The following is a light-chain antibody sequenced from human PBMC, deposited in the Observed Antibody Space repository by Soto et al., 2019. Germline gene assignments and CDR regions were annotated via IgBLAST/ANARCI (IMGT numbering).Light chain of an antibody. J-gene: IGLJ2*01. CDR3: TSWTTSTTMI. V-gene: IGLV2-14*03. CDR2: DVN. Sequence: QSVLTQPASVSGSPGQSITISCTGTSSDIGAYNFVSWYQQHPGKAPKLMLYDVNIRPSGVSNRFSGSKSGTTASLTISGLQAEDEVDYYCTSWTTSTTMIFGGGTKVTVL. CDR1: SSDIGAYNF.